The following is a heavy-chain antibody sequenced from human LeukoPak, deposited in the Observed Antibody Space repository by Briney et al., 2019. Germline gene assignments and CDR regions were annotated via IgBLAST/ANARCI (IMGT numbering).Heavy chain of an antibody. CDR2: IYYSGRT. D-gene: IGHD5-12*01. CDR3: ARDGGKKIVATTNPHYYYYYGMDV. CDR1: GGSISSYY. V-gene: IGHV4-59*01. Sequence: SETLSLTCTVSGGSISSYYWSWIRQPPGKGLEWIGYIYYSGRTNYNPSLKSRVTISVDTSKNQFSLKLSSVTAADTAVYYCARDGGKKIVATTNPHYYYYYGMDVWGQGTTVTVSS. J-gene: IGHJ6*02.